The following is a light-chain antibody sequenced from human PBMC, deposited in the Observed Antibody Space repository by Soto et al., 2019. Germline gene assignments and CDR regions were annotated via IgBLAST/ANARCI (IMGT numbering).Light chain of an antibody. CDR1: QRVRRN. CDR3: QQYIDWPT. Sequence: EIVMTQSPVTLSVSPGERATLSCRASQRVRRNLAWYQQKPGQAPRLLISSASTRAAGIPDRFSGSGSGTEFTLTISDLQSEDVALYYCQQYIDWPTFGPGTIVDIK. J-gene: IGKJ3*01. CDR2: SAS. V-gene: IGKV3-15*01.